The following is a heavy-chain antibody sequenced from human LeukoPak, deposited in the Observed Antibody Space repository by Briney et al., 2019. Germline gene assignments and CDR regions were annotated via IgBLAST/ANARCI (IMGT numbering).Heavy chain of an antibody. D-gene: IGHD1-26*01. CDR3: ARTSVGATVNYYYYYMDV. CDR2: IYHSGST. Sequence: SGTLSLTCAVSGYSISSGYYWGWIRQPPGKGLEWIGSIYHSGSTHYNPSLKSRVTISVDTSKNQFSLKLSSVTAADTAVYYCARTSVGATVNYYYYYMDVWGKGTTVTVSS. J-gene: IGHJ6*03. V-gene: IGHV4-38-2*01. CDR1: GYSISSGYY.